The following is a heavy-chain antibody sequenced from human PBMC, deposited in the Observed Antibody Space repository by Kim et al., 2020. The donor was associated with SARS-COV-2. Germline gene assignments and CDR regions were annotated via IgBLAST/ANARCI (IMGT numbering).Heavy chain of an antibody. CDR1: GYSFSSYW. CDR2: IYPGDSDT. D-gene: IGHD3-10*01. J-gene: IGHJ6*01. Sequence: GESLKISCKGSGYSFSSYWIAWGRQTPGKGLEWMGIIYPGDSDTRYSPSFQGQVTISIGKSISTAYLQWSSLKASDTAMYYCARQIESGLQVRWDYFPYGMDVWGQGTTVTVSS. CDR3: ARQIESGLQVRWDYFPYGMDV. V-gene: IGHV5-51*01.